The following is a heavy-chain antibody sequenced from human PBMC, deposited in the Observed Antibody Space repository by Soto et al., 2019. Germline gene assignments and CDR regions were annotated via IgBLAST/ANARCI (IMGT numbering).Heavy chain of an antibody. CDR3: ARGQDSSGYYTDDAFDI. Sequence: ASVKVSCKASGYTFTSYYMHWVRQAPGQGLEWMGIINPSGGSTSYAQKFQGRVTMTRDTYTSTVYMELSSLRSEDTAVYYCARGQDSSGYYTDDAFDIWGQGTMVTV. CDR1: GYTFTSYY. CDR2: INPSGGST. J-gene: IGHJ3*02. D-gene: IGHD3-22*01. V-gene: IGHV1-46*01.